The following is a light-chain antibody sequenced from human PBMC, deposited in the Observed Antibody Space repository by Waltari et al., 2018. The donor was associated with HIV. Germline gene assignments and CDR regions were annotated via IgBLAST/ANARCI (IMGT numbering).Light chain of an antibody. CDR1: RSNIGGNI. Sequence: QSVLTPPPSASGTAGQRVTISCSGSRSNIGGNIADWFQQLPGTAPKLLIYRNDQRPSGVPDRFSGSKSGTSASLSISGLRSEYEADYYCAAWDDRLLWVFGGVTILTVL. V-gene: IGLV1-47*01. CDR3: AAWDDRLLWV. CDR2: RND. J-gene: IGLJ3*02.